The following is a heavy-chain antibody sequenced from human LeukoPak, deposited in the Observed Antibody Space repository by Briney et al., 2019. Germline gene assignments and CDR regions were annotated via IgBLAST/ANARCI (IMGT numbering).Heavy chain of an antibody. D-gene: IGHD1-7*01. CDR1: GGSFSGYY. CDR2: INHSGST. J-gene: IGHJ3*02. Sequence: SETLSLTCAVYGGSFSGYYWSWIRQPPGKGLEWIGEINHSGSTNYNPSLKSRVTISVDTSKNQFSLKLSSVTAADTAVYYCARVNYQFIAFDIWGQGTMVTVSS. CDR3: ARVNYQFIAFDI. V-gene: IGHV4-34*01.